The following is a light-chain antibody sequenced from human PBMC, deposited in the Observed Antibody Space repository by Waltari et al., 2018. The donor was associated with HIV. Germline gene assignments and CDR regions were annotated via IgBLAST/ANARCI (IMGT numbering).Light chain of an antibody. V-gene: IGKV1-39*01. J-gene: IGKJ4*01. CDR3: QQCLSSPPT. CDR1: QSIHNY. Sequence: DIQMTQSPSSLSASVGDRVTITCRASQSIHNYLNWYQQIPGKAPKLIYAASSLQGGVPSRCSGSGSETDFTLSISSLQPAYLATYYCQQCLSSPPTFGGGTKVKI. CDR2: AAS.